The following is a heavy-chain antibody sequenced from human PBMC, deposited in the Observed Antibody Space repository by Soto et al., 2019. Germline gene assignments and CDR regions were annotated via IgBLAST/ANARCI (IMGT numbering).Heavy chain of an antibody. D-gene: IGHD6-19*01. CDR2: IRSKAYGGTT. CDR3: TREFSGWSYNWFDP. Sequence: TGGSLRLSCTASGCTFGDYAMSWFRQAPGKGLEWVGFIRSKAYGGTTEYAASVKGRFTISRDDSKSIAYLQMNSLKTEDTAVYYCTREFSGWSYNWFDPWGQGTLVTVSS. J-gene: IGHJ5*02. V-gene: IGHV3-49*03. CDR1: GCTFGDYA.